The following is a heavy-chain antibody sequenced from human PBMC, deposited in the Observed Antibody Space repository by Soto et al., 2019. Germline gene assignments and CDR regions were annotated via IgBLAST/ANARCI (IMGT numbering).Heavy chain of an antibody. V-gene: IGHV4-39*01. CDR1: GGSISSSSFY. CDR3: ARRGYNGYAFI. D-gene: IGHD5-12*01. J-gene: IGHJ4*02. Sequence: QLQLQESGPGLVKPSETLSLTCTVSGGSISSSSFYWGWIRQPPGKGLEWIGSIYSSGSTYYNPSLTSRVTRSVDTSKNQFSLKLSSVTAADTAVYFCARRGYNGYAFIWGQGTLVTVSS. CDR2: IYSSGST.